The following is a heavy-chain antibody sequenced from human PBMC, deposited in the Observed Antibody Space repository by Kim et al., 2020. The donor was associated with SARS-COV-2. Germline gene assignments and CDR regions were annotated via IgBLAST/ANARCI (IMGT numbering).Heavy chain of an antibody. V-gene: IGHV4-39*01. CDR3: ARVGCSGDSRNSYRRYYMDV. J-gene: IGHJ6*03. Sequence: SETLSLTCTVSGGSISSSTYYWGWIRQPPGEGLEYIGSMYYTGNTYCNPSLKSRVSISVDASKNQFSLRLTSVTAADTAVYYCARVGCSGDSRNSYRRYYMDVWGKGTTVTVSS. D-gene: IGHD2-15*01. CDR2: MYYTGNT. CDR1: GGSISSSTYY.